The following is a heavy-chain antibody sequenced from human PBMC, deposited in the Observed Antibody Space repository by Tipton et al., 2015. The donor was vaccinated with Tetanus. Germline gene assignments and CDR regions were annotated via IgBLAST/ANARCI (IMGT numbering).Heavy chain of an antibody. D-gene: IGHD3-22*01. Sequence: SLRLSCSASGFTFSSYAMHWVRQAPGKGLEYISAISSNGGSTYYADSVKGRFTISRDNSKNTLYLQMSSLRAEDTAVYYCVKDSDHYDSSGALFDYWGQGTLVTVSS. CDR3: VKDSDHYDSSGALFDY. CDR2: ISSNGGST. CDR1: GFTFSSYA. J-gene: IGHJ4*02. V-gene: IGHV3-64D*08.